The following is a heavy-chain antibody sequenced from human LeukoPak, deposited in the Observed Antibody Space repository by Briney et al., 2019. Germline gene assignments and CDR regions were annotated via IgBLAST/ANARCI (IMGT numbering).Heavy chain of an antibody. CDR1: GGSISSSSYY. CDR2: IYYSGST. CDR3: ATDISTKSDRDY. V-gene: IGHV4-39*01. Sequence: SETLSLTCTVSGGSISSSSYYWGWTRQPPGKGLEWIGSIYYSGSTYYNPSLKSRVTISVDTSKNQFSLKLSSVTAADTAVYYCATDISTKSDRDYWGQGTLVTVSS. D-gene: IGHD3-9*01. J-gene: IGHJ4*02.